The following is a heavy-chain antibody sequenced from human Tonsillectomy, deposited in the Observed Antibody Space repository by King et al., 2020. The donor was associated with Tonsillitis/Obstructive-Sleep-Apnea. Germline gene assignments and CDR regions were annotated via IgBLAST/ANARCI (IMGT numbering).Heavy chain of an antibody. D-gene: IGHD2-8*01. V-gene: IGHV3-23*01. CDR2: IKGNAGAS. CDR3: AKLGLSSCPPPCMHFDN. J-gene: IGHJ4*02. Sequence: APGKGLEWVSSIKGNAGASYHADSVKGRFTISRDNSQKTLYLQMNNVRAEDTAVYYCAKLGLSSCPPPCMHFDNWGQGTLVTV.